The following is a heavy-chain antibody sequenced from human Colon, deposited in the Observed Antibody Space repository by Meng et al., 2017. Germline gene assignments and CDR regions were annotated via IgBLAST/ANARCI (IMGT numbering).Heavy chain of an antibody. CDR3: ARVVSLVVKGNWFDS. D-gene: IGHD2-15*01. V-gene: IGHV4-31*03. CDR1: GDSITSGGYY. CDR2: IDHSGTT. J-gene: IGHJ5*01. Sequence: QLLESGQALYKPSQTPPFTCNVSGDSITSGGYYWSWIRQHPGKGLEWIGYIDHSGTTYDNPSLKTRLTMSVDTSKNQFSLKLTSVTAADTAVYYCARVVSLVVKGNWFDSWGQGTLVTVSS.